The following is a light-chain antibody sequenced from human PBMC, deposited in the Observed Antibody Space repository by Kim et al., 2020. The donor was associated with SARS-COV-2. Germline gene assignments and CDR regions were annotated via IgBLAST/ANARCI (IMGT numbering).Light chain of an antibody. Sequence: SASGGDRVTITGRASQSISGWLAWYQQKPGNAPKLLIYTAYSLESGVPSRFSGSGSGTEFTLTISSLQPDDFATYYCQQYSSYPYSFGQGTKLEI. CDR1: QSISGW. J-gene: IGKJ2*03. V-gene: IGKV1-5*03. CDR2: TAY. CDR3: QQYSSYPYS.